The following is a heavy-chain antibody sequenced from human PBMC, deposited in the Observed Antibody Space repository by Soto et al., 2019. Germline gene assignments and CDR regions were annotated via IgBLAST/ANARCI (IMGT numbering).Heavy chain of an antibody. Sequence: SETLSLTCTVSGGSVSSGSYYWSWIRQPPGKGLEWIGYIYYSGSTNYNPSLKSRVTISVDTSKNQFSLKLSSVTAAETAVYYCAREMYLGTIFGVVIPETNWFDPWGQGTLVTVSS. CDR1: GGSVSSGSYY. D-gene: IGHD3-3*01. J-gene: IGHJ5*02. CDR3: AREMYLGTIFGVVIPETNWFDP. V-gene: IGHV4-61*01. CDR2: IYYSGST.